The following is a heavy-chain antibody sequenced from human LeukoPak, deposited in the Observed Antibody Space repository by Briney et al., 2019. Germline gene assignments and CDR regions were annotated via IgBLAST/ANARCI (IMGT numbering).Heavy chain of an antibody. CDR3: ARDRGSGSYYAPPLYFDY. J-gene: IGHJ4*02. V-gene: IGHV3-53*01. Sequence: GGSLRLSCAASGFTVSSNYMSWVRQAPGKGLEWVSVIYSGGSTYYADSVKGRFTISRDNSKNTLYLQMNSLRAEDTAVYYCARDRGSGSYYAPPLYFDYWGQGTLVTVSS. CDR2: IYSGGST. CDR1: GFTVSSNY. D-gene: IGHD3-10*01.